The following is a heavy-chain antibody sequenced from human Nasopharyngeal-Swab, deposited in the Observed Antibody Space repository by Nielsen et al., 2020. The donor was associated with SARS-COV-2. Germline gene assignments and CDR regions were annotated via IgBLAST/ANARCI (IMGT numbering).Heavy chain of an antibody. CDR2: IHHSGKI. Sequence: GSLRLSCAVSGSSTSSDYWWTWVRQPPGRGLEWIGEIHHSGKINYNPSLKSRVTILVDKSKNQFSLNLSSVTAADTAVYYCARGGNWQFDYWGQGTLVTVSS. CDR3: ARGGNWQFDY. J-gene: IGHJ4*02. D-gene: IGHD1-1*01. V-gene: IGHV4-4*02. CDR1: GSSTSSDYW.